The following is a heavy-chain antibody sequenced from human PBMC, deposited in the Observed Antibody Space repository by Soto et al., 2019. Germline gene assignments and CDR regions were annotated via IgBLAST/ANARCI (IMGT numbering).Heavy chain of an antibody. CDR2: ISISSGYI. Sequence: GGSLRLSCAASGFAFNSHSMTWVRQAPGKGLEWVSSISISSGYIYYADSVRGRFTISRDNSKNSLSLEMNSLRVDDTAVYFCARAPLLSSRYVNSLYYYGMEVWGPGTTVTVSS. J-gene: IGHJ6*02. V-gene: IGHV3-21*01. CDR3: ARAPLLSSRYVNSLYYYGMEV. CDR1: GFAFNSHS. D-gene: IGHD3-16*01.